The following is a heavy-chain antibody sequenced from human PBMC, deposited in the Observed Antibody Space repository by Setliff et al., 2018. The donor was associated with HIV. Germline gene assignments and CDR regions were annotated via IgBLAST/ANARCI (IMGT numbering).Heavy chain of an antibody. CDR2: ISGSGGST. J-gene: IGHJ4*02. CDR3: ATDCAVVGGTGSLDS. CDR1: GFTFSDYY. V-gene: IGHV3-23*01. D-gene: IGHD1-26*01. Sequence: PGGSLRLSCAASGFTFSDYYMSWIRQAPGKGLEWVSAISGSGGSTYYADSVKGRFTISRDNSKNTLYLQMNSLRVEDTAVYYCATDCAVVGGTGSLDSWGQGTLVTVSS.